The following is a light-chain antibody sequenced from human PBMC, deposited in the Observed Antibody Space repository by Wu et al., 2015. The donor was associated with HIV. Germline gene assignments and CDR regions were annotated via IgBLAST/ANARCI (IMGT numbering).Light chain of an antibody. CDR1: QNIFTW. CDR2: KAS. CDR3: QQYRTYSSYT. V-gene: IGKV1-5*03. Sequence: DIQMTQSPSTLSASVGDRVTITCRASQNIFTWLAWYQQKPGKAPNLLIYKASSVESGVPSRLSGSGSGTEFTLTISSLQPDDSATYYCQQYRTYSSYTFGQGTKLEIK. J-gene: IGKJ2*01.